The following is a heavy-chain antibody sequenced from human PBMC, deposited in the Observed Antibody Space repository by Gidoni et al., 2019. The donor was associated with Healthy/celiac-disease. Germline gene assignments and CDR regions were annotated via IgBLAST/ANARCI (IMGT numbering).Heavy chain of an antibody. J-gene: IGHJ4*02. Sequence: QVQLVESGGGVVQPGRSLRLSCAASGFTFSSYGMHWVRQAPGKGLEWVAVISYDGSNKYYADSVKGRFTISRDNSKNTLYLQMNSLRAEDTAVYYCAKAQGTTGTTRYFDYWGQGTLVTVSS. CDR3: AKAQGTTGTTRYFDY. CDR2: ISYDGSNK. V-gene: IGHV3-30*18. D-gene: IGHD1-1*01. CDR1: GFTFSSYG.